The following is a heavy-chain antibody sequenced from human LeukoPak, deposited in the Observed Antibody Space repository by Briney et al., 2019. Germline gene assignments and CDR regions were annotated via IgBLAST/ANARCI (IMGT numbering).Heavy chain of an antibody. CDR2: ISSSSSYI. CDR3: ASFTGTTSYYFDY. D-gene: IGHD1-7*01. V-gene: IGHV3-21*01. J-gene: IGHJ4*02. CDR1: GFTFSSYS. Sequence: PGGSLRLSCAASGFTFSSYSMNWVRQAPGKGLEWVSSISSSSSYIYYADSVKGRFTISRDNAKNSLYLQMNSLRAEDTAVYYCASFTGTTSYYFDYWGQGTLVTVSS.